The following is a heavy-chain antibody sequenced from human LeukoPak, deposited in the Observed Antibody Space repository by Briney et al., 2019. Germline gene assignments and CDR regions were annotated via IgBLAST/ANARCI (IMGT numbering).Heavy chain of an antibody. CDR2: PGHSDT. Sequence: PGHSDTRYSPSFQGQVTISADKSISTAYLQWSSLKASDTAMYYCARHGIAAANYYYYGMDVWGQGTTVTVSS. V-gene: IGHV5-51*01. J-gene: IGHJ6*02. CDR3: ARHGIAAANYYYYGMDV. D-gene: IGHD6-13*01.